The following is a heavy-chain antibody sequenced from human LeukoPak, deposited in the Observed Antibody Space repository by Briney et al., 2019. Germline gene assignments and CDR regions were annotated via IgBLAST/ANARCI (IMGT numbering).Heavy chain of an antibody. V-gene: IGHV1-69*04. J-gene: IGHJ6*04. Sequence: SVKVSCKTFGDSFRSYAFSWVRQAPGEGLEWMGRILPLLSTKNYARKFQGRVTLTADKSTGTAYMELSSLRSEDTAIYYCARGLDWNDLHLDVWGKGTTVIVSS. D-gene: IGHD1-1*01. CDR1: GDSFRSYA. CDR2: ILPLLSTK. CDR3: ARGLDWNDLHLDV.